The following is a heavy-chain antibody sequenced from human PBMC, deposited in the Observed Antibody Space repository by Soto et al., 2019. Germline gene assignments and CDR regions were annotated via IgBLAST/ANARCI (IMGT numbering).Heavy chain of an antibody. CDR2: IDPSGGVT. Sequence: ASVKVSCKASGYTFTKFHIHWVRQAPGQGLEWMGMIDPSGGVTRDAQRFQGRITMTSDTSTSSVYMELRGLTSEDTAVYYCARDVIGHYNYDTIGYHFYHWGPGTLVPVSS. V-gene: IGHV1-46*01. D-gene: IGHD3-16*01. CDR3: ARDVIGHYNYDTIGYHFYH. CDR1: GYTFTKFH. J-gene: IGHJ4*02.